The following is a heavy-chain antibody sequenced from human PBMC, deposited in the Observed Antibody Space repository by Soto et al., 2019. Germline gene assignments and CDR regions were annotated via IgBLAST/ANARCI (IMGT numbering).Heavy chain of an antibody. D-gene: IGHD3-9*01. J-gene: IGHJ3*02. V-gene: IGHV4-61*08. CDR3: ASYHPLSGYSPSPEDAFDI. CDR2: IFYSGNT. CDR1: GGSISSGDYS. Sequence: PSETLSLTCAVSGGSISSGDYSWSWIRQAPGKGLQWIGNIFYSGNTNYNPSLKSRVTMSVDRSKNQFSLKLTSVTAADTAFYYCASYHPLSGYSPSPEDAFDIWGPGTMVTVSS.